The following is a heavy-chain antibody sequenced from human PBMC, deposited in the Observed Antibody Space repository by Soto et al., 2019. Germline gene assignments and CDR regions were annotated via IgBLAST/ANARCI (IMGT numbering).Heavy chain of an antibody. Sequence: EVQLLESGGGLVQPGGSLRLSCAASGFTFSNYAMSWVRQAPGKGLEWVSAISDSGGNTYYADPVTGRFTISRDNSRNTLQRQVNSLRAEDTAVEYGAKQMWPSGSCLFDDWGQGTLVTVSS. CDR2: ISDSGGNT. J-gene: IGHJ4*02. CDR1: GFTFSNYA. D-gene: IGHD6-19*01. V-gene: IGHV3-23*01. CDR3: AKQMWPSGSCLFDD.